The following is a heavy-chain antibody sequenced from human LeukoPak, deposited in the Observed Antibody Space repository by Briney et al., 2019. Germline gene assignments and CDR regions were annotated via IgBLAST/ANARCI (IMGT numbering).Heavy chain of an antibody. J-gene: IGHJ4*02. CDR1: GYSFSNNW. D-gene: IGHD1-26*01. V-gene: IGHV5-51*01. Sequence: GESLKISCTGSGYSFSNNWIAWVRQMPGKGLEWMGIIYPGDSETRYSPSFQGQVTISADKSITIAYLQWSSLKASDTAMYYCARLVGPTIDFEYWGQGTLVTVSS. CDR2: IYPGDSET. CDR3: ARLVGPTIDFEY.